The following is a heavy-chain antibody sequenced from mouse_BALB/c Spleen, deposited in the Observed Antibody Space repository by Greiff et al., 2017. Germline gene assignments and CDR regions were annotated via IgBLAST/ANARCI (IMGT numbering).Heavy chain of an antibody. CDR1: GYSFTSYY. J-gene: IGHJ4*01. CDR3: ARRGYGSSYDAMDY. D-gene: IGHD1-1*01. Sequence: VQLQQSGPELMKPGASVKISCKASGYSFTSYYMHWVKQSHGKSLEWIGYIDPYNGGTSYNQKFKGKATLTVDKSSSTAFMHLNSLTSEDSAVYYCARRGYGSSYDAMDYWGQGTSVTVSS. CDR2: IDPYNGGT. V-gene: IGHV1S135*01.